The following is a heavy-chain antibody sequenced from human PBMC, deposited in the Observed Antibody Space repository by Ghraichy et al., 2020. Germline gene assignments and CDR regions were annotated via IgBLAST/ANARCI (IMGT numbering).Heavy chain of an antibody. V-gene: IGHV4-34*01. CDR1: GGSFSGYY. J-gene: IGHJ4*02. CDR2: INHSGST. D-gene: IGHD4-23*01. Sequence: LSLTCAVYGGSFSGYYWSWIRQPPGKGLEWIGEINHSGSTNYNPSLKSRVTISVDTSKNQFSLKLSSVTAADTAVYYCARGLYGGNSVWGQGTLVTVSS. CDR3: ARGLYGGNSV.